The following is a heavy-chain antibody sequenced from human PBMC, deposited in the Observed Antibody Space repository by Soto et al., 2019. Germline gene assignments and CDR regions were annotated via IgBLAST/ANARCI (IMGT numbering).Heavy chain of an antibody. CDR2: ISSGSSTI. CDR3: ARVPGPPPYRSYYFDS. J-gene: IGHJ4*02. Sequence: EVQLVESGGGLVQPGGSLRLSCAASGFTFSNYPMNWVRQAPGKGLEWVSYISSGSSTIYYADSVRGRFTISRDNAENSLYLQMNSLRAEDTAVYYCARVPGPPPYRSYYFDSWGQGTLVTVSS. CDR1: GFTFSNYP. V-gene: IGHV3-48*01. D-gene: IGHD3-10*01.